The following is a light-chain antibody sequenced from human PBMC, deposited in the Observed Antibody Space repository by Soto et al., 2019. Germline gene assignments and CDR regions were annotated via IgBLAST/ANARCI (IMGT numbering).Light chain of an antibody. CDR1: QSIGNA. J-gene: IGKJ2*01. Sequence: DIQITQSPATLSASVGDRVTITCRAGQSIGNALNWYQQKPGRAPKLLIYAASSLQSGVPSRFSGSGSGTEFALTISSLQPDDLATYYCQQSFTTVRTFGQGTKLDIK. CDR2: AAS. V-gene: IGKV1-39*01. CDR3: QQSFTTVRT.